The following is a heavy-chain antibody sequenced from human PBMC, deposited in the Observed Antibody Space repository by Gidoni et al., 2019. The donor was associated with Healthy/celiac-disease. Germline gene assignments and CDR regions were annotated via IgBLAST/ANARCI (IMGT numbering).Heavy chain of an antibody. Sequence: QVQLVQSGAEVKKPVASVKVSCKASGYTFTSYGISWVRQAPGQGLAWMGWISAYKGNTNYAHKLQGRVTMTTDTSTCTAYMELRSLRSDDTAVYYCARVEGSYYYDSSGYYCTHWGQGTLVTVSS. CDR1: GYTFTSYG. CDR2: ISAYKGNT. D-gene: IGHD3-22*01. CDR3: ARVEGSYYYDSSGYYCTH. J-gene: IGHJ4*02. V-gene: IGHV1-18*01.